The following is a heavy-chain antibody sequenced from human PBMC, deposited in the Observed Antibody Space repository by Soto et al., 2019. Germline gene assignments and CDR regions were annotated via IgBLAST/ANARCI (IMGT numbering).Heavy chain of an antibody. D-gene: IGHD3-16*01. CDR2: IYYSGST. CDR3: DRVSSRMIIPFDL. J-gene: IGHJ3*01. V-gene: IGHV4-59*08. Sequence: SETLSLTCTVSGGSISSYYWSWIRQPPGKRLEWIGYIYYSGSTNYNPSLKSRVTISVDTSKNQFSLKLSSVTAADTAVYYCDRVSSRMIIPFDLWRQGTMVAFSS. CDR1: GGSISSYY.